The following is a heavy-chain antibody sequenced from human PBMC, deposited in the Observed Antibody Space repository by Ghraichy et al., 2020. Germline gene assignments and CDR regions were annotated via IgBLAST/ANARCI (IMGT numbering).Heavy chain of an antibody. CDR3: VNIEQLGGIDY. CDR1: GGTFSSYA. V-gene: IGHV1-69*13. J-gene: IGHJ4*02. D-gene: IGHD6-6*01. CDR2: IIPIFGTA. Sequence: SVKVSCKASGGTFSSYAISWVRQAPGQGLEWMGGIIPIFGTANYAQKFQGRVTITADESTSTAYMELSSLRSEDTAVYYCVNIEQLGGIDYWGQGTLVTVSS.